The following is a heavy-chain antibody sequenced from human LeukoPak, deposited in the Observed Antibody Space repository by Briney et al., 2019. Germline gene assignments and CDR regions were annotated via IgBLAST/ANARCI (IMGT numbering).Heavy chain of an antibody. D-gene: IGHD3-22*01. CDR3: ARHRAYYDSSGLSLYYFDY. V-gene: IGHV4-39*01. Sequence: SETLSLTCTVSGGSISSSSYYWGWIRQPPGKGLEWIGSIYYSGSTYYNPSLKSRVTISVDTPKNQFSLMLSSVTAADTAVYYCARHRAYYDSSGLSLYYFDYWGQGTLVTVSS. CDR2: IYYSGST. J-gene: IGHJ4*02. CDR1: GGSISSSSYY.